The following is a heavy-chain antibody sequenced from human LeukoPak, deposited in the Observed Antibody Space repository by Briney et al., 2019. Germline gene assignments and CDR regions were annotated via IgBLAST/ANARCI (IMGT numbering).Heavy chain of an antibody. CDR3: AREVTTSRRWFDP. J-gene: IGHJ5*02. D-gene: IGHD1-1*01. CDR1: GASISSTNW. CDR2: FHYSGST. V-gene: IGHV4-4*02. Sequence: SGTLSLTCAVSGASISSTNWWSWVRQPPGKGLEWIGSFHYSGSTYYNPSLKSRVTISVDTSKNQFSLKLSSVTAADTAVYYCAREVTTSRRWFDPWGQGTRVTVSS.